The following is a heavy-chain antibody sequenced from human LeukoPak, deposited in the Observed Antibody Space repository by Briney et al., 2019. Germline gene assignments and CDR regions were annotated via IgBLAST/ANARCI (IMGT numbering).Heavy chain of an antibody. J-gene: IGHJ4*02. Sequence: GSLRLSCAASGFTFSSYAMHWVRQAPGKGLEYVSAISSNGGSTYYANSVKGRFTISRDNSKNTLYLQMGSLRAEDMAVYYCARTSSSSLNFDYWGQGTLVTVSS. V-gene: IGHV3-64*01. D-gene: IGHD6-6*01. CDR3: ARTSSSSLNFDY. CDR2: ISSNGGST. CDR1: GFTFSSYA.